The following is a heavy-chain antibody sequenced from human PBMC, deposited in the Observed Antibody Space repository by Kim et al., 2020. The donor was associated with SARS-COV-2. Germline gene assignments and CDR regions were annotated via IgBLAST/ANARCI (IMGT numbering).Heavy chain of an antibody. J-gene: IGHJ6*03. CDR2: IWYDGSNK. CDR3: ASSGYSSSWYQRPYYYMDV. CDR1: GFTFSSYG. D-gene: IGHD6-13*01. V-gene: IGHV3-33*01. Sequence: GGSLRLSCAASGFTFSSYGMHWVRQAPGKGLEWVAVIWYDGSNKYYADSVKGRFTISRDNSKNTLYLQMNSLRAEDTAVYYCASSGYSSSWYQRPYYYMDVWGKGTTVTVSS.